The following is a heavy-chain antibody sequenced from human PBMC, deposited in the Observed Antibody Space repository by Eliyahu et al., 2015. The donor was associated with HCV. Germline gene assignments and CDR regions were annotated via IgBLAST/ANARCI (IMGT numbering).Heavy chain of an antibody. CDR2: INHSGST. J-gene: IGHJ5*02. Sequence: QVQLQQWGAGLLKPSETLSLTCAVYGGSFXGYYWSWIRQPPGKGLEWIGEINHSGSTNYNPSLKSRVTISVDTSKNQFSLKLSSVTAADTAVYYCARGGGVIVVVVAATYWFDPWGQGTLVTVSS. CDR1: GGSFXGYY. CDR3: ARGGGVIVVVVAATYWFDP. V-gene: IGHV4-34*01. D-gene: IGHD2-15*01.